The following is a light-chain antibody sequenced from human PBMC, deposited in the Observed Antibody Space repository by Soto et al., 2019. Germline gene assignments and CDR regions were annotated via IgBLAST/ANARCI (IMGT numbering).Light chain of an antibody. CDR3: ETWDRSLSAGV. CDR2: DNN. Sequence: QSVLTQPPSVFAAPGQKVTISCSGSSSNIGNNYVSWYQQLPGTAPKLLIYDNNERPSGIPDRFSGSKSGTSATLGITGLQTGDEADYYCETWDRSLSAGVFGTGTKVTVL. J-gene: IGLJ1*01. V-gene: IGLV1-51*01. CDR1: SSNIGNNY.